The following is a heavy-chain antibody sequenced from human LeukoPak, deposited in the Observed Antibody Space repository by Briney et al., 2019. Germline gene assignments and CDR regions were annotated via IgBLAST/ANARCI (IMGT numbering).Heavy chain of an antibody. CDR3: ARNTYGYKFSMDV. V-gene: IGHV1-2*02. J-gene: IGHJ6*03. CDR1: GYTFTGYY. Sequence: GSSVTVSCKASGYTFTGYYMHWVRQAPGQGLEWMGWIYPNSGGTNYAQKVQGRVTMTTDTSTSTSYTELRNLRSDDRAVYYCARNTYGYKFSMDVWGKG. D-gene: IGHD5-24*01. CDR2: IYPNSGGT.